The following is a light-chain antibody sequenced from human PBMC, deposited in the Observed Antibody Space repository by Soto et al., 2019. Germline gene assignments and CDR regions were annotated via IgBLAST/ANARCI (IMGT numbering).Light chain of an antibody. CDR3: QQYSNWYT. CDR1: QNIITY. Sequence: EIVLTQSPAALSVSSGERATLSCRASQNIITYLAWYQQKPGQAPRLLICGASTRATGVPDRFSGSGSGTEFTLTISSLQSEDFAVYYCQQYSNWYTFGQGTKLEIK. J-gene: IGKJ2*01. CDR2: GAS. V-gene: IGKV3-15*01.